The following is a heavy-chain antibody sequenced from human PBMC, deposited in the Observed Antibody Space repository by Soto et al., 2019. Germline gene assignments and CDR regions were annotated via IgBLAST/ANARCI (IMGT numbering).Heavy chain of an antibody. CDR2: IYHSGST. CDR1: GGSISSSNW. V-gene: IGHV4-4*02. D-gene: IGHD2-15*01. CDR3: ASFSTLGYCSGGSCHNWFDP. J-gene: IGHJ5*02. Sequence: QVQLQELGPGLVKPSGTLSLTCAVSGGSISSSNWWSWVRQPPGKGLEWIGEIYHSGSTNYNPSLKSRVTISVDKFKNQFSLKLSSVNAADTAVYYCASFSTLGYCSGGSCHNWFDPWGQGTLVTVSS.